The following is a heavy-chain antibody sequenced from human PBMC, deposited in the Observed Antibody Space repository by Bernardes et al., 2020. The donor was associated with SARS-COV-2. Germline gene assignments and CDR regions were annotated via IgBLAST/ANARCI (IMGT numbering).Heavy chain of an antibody. CDR3: ARLTPKLYGDRRGADIFDI. Sequence: SETLSLTCTVSGGSINGYFWTWVRQPPGKGLEWIAYMSHSGDTDYNPSLKSRVTISMDTSKNHFSLNLSSVTAADTAVYFCARLTPKLYGDRRGADIFDIWGQGTMVTVSS. CDR2: MSHSGDT. D-gene: IGHD7-27*01. CDR1: GGSINGYF. V-gene: IGHV4-59*13. J-gene: IGHJ3*02.